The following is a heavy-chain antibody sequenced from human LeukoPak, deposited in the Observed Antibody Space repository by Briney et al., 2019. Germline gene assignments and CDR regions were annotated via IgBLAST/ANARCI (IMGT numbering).Heavy chain of an antibody. J-gene: IGHJ4*02. CDR1: GFXFSSYS. CDR3: ARPHYYDSSGYYY. CDR2: ISSSSSTI. V-gene: IGHV3-48*02. D-gene: IGHD3-22*01. Sequence: GGSLRLSCAASGFXFSSYSMNWVRQAPGKGLEWVSYISSSSSTIYYADSVKGRFTISRDNAKNSLYLQMNSLRDEDTAVYYCARPHYYDSSGYYYWGQGTLVTVSS.